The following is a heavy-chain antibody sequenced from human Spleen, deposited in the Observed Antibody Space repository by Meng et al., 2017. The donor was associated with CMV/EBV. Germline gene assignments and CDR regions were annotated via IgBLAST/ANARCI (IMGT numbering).Heavy chain of an antibody. CDR1: GFHFSSYA. CDR2: ISGSGGST. D-gene: IGHD6-19*01. V-gene: IGHV3-23*01. CDR3: VKDLGGWSDY. Sequence: EVQLLESGGGLVQPGGSLRLSCAAFGFHFSSYAMSWVRQAPGKGLEWVSAISGSGGSTYYADSVKGRFTISRDNAKNMLYLQMNSLRAEDTAVFYCVKDLGGWSDYWGQGTLVTVSA. J-gene: IGHJ4*02.